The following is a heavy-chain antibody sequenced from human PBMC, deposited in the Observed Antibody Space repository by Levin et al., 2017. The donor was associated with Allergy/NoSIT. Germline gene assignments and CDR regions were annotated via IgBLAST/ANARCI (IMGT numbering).Heavy chain of an antibody. D-gene: IGHD2-15*01. J-gene: IGHJ5*02. V-gene: IGHV3-30-3*01. CDR3: ARDRVSAYCSGGSCYNNWFDP. CDR1: GFTFSSYA. Sequence: QAGGSLRLSCAASGFTFSSYAMHWVRQAPGKGLEWVAVISYDGSNKYYADSVKGRFTISRDNSKNTLYLQMNSLRAEDTAVYYCARDRVSAYCSGGSCYNNWFDPWGQGTLVTVSS. CDR2: ISYDGSNK.